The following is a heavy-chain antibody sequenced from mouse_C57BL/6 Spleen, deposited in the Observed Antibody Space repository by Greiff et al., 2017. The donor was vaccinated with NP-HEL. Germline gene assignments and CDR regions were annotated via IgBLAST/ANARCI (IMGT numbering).Heavy chain of an antibody. J-gene: IGHJ4*01. CDR2: INPYNGGT. CDR3: ARSRDYYGSRFAMDY. D-gene: IGHD1-1*01. Sequence: EVQLQQSGPVLVKPGASVKMSCKASGYTFTDYYMNWVKQSHGKSLEWIGVINPYNGGTSYNQKFKGKATLTVDKSSSTAYMELNILTSEDSAVYYCARSRDYYGSRFAMDYWGQGTSVTVSS. V-gene: IGHV1-19*01. CDR1: GYTFTDYY.